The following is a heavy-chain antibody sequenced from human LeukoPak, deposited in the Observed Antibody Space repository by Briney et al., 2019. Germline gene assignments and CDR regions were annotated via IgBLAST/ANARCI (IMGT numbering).Heavy chain of an antibody. J-gene: IGHJ6*02. CDR1: GGSFSGYY. CDR3: ARLEGTAMGMGSYYYYYYGMDV. D-gene: IGHD5-18*01. V-gene: IGHV4-34*01. CDR2: INHSGST. Sequence: SETLSLTCAVYGGSFSGYYWSWIRQPPGKGLEWIGEINHSGSTNYNPSLRSRVTISVDTSKNQFPLKLSSVTAADTAVYYCARLEGTAMGMGSYYYYYYGMDVWGQGTTVTVSS.